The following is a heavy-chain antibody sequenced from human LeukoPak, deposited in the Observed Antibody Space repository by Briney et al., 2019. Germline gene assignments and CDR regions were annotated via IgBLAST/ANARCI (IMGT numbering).Heavy chain of an antibody. Sequence: RPSETLSLTCTVSGGSISSYYWSWIRQPPGKGLEWIGYIYTSGSTNYNPSLKSRVTISVDTSKNQFSLKLSSVTAADTAVYYCARQLELPWFDPWGQGTLVTVSS. V-gene: IGHV4-4*09. J-gene: IGHJ5*02. CDR3: ARQLELPWFDP. CDR2: IYTSGST. D-gene: IGHD1-7*01. CDR1: GGSISSYY.